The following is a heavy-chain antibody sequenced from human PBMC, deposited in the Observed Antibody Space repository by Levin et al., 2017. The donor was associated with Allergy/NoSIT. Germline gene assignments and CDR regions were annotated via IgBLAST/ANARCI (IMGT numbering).Heavy chain of an antibody. Sequence: ASVKVSCAASGFTFSSYWMSWVRQAPGKGLEWVANIKQDGTEKFYVDSVKGRFTTSKDNAKNSVDLYMTSLRVEDSAVYYCARNWRSAFDIWGQGTMVTVSS. J-gene: IGHJ3*02. D-gene: IGHD2-8*02. CDR1: GFTFSSYW. V-gene: IGHV3-7*01. CDR3: ARNWRSAFDI. CDR2: IKQDGTEK.